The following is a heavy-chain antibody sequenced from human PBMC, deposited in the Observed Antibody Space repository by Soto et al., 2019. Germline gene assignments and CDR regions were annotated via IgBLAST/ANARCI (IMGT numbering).Heavy chain of an antibody. CDR1: GFTFSTYA. D-gene: IGHD7-27*01. V-gene: IGHV3-23*01. J-gene: IGHJ4*02. CDR2: ISGSGGST. Sequence: PGGSLRLSCAASGFTFSTYAMSWVCQAPGKGLEWVSSISGSGGSTYYADSVKGRFTISRDNSKNTLYLQMNSLRAEDTAVFYCAKRSSATGDDPFDYWGQGTLVT. CDR3: AKRSSATGDDPFDY.